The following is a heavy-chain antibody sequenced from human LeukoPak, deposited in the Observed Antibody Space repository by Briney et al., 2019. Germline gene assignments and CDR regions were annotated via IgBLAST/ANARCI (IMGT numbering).Heavy chain of an antibody. Sequence: ASVKVSCKASGYTFTGHYMHWVRQAPGPGLAWMGWINPNSGGTNYAQTFQGRVTMTRETSISTAYMEMSRLRSDDTAVYYCARARCSGGSCYPNWYDPWGQGTLVTVSS. CDR1: GYTFTGHY. D-gene: IGHD2-15*01. V-gene: IGHV1-2*02. CDR3: ARARCSGGSCYPNWYDP. CDR2: INPNSGGT. J-gene: IGHJ5*02.